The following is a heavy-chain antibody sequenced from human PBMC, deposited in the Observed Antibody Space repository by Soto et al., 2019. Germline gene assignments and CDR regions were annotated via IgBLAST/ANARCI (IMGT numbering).Heavy chain of an antibody. Sequence: SQTLTLTCAISGDSVSSNIVTWDWIRQSPSRGLEWLGRTYYRSQWFNDYAVSVKSRMTINADTSKDQFSLQLNYVTPEDTAVYYCARLIGTSWFVGWGQGTPVTVSS. J-gene: IGHJ4*02. CDR2: TYYRSQWFN. V-gene: IGHV6-1*01. CDR1: GDSVSSNIVT. D-gene: IGHD6-13*01. CDR3: ARLIGTSWFVG.